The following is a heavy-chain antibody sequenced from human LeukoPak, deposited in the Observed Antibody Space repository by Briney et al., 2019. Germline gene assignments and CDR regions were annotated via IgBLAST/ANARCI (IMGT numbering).Heavy chain of an antibody. CDR2: IWYDGSNK. J-gene: IGHJ4*02. CDR1: GFTFSSYG. D-gene: IGHD3-10*01. CDR3: ARDKELTMVRGVITTHGGFDY. Sequence: GGSLRLSCAASGFTFSSYGMHWVRQAPGKGLEWVAVIWYDGSNKYYADSVKGRFTISRDNSKNTLYLQMNSLRAEDTAVYYCARDKELTMVRGVITTHGGFDYWGQGTLVTVSS. V-gene: IGHV3-33*01.